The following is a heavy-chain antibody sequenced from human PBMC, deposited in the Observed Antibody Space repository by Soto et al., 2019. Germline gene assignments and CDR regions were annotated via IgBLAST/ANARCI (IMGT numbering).Heavy chain of an antibody. CDR3: ARLPXIINYPMD. D-gene: IGHD3-10*01. CDR2: IYYTGRT. V-gene: IGHV4-31*03. Sequence: QVQLQESGPGLVKPSQTLSLTCIVSGGSINSAGYYWSWVRQHPGKGLEWIGNIYYTGRTYYNPSLKSRVSMEVDTSNNHFSLTXXXXXXADTAVYFCARLPXIINYPMD. J-gene: IGHJ6*01. CDR1: GGSINSAGYY.